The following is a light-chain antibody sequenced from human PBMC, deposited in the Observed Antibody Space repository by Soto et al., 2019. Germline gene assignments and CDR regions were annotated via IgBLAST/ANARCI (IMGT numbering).Light chain of an antibody. CDR3: QSYDSSLSGSVV. Sequence: QAVVTQPPSVSGAPGQRVTISCTGSSSNIGAGYDVHWYQQLPGTAPKLLIYGNSNRPSGVPDRFSGSKSGTSASLAIIGLQAEDEADYYCQSYDSSLSGSVVFGGGTKLTVL. CDR1: SSNIGAGYD. J-gene: IGLJ2*01. V-gene: IGLV1-40*01. CDR2: GNS.